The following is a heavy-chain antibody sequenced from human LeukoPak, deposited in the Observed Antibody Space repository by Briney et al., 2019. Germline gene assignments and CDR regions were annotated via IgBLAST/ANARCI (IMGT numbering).Heavy chain of an antibody. J-gene: IGHJ4*02. V-gene: IGHV3-23*01. D-gene: IGHD3-10*01. CDR3: AKDQDAKFMVRGVFDY. CDR1: GFTFSIYA. CDR2: ISGSGGST. Sequence: GGSLRLSCAASGFTFSIYAMSWVRQAPGKGLEWVSAISGSGGSTYYADSVKGRFTISRDNSKNTLYLQMNSLRAEDTAVYYCAKDQDAKFMVRGVFDYWGQGTLVTVSS.